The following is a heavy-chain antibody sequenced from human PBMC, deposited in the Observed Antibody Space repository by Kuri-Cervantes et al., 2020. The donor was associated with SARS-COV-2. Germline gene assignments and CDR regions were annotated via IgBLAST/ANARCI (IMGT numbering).Heavy chain of an antibody. CDR1: GYSISSGYY. CDR2: IYHSGST. V-gene: IGHV4-38-2*02. Sequence: GSLRLSCTVSGYSISSGYYWGWIRQPPGKGLEWIGSIYHSGSTYYNPSLKSRVTISVDTSKNQFSLKLSSVTAADTAVYYCARGLREDAFDIWGQGTMVTVSS. J-gene: IGHJ3*02. D-gene: IGHD3-16*01. CDR3: ARGLREDAFDI.